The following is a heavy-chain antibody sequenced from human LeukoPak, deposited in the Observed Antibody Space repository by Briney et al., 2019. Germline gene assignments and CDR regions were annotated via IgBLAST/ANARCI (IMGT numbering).Heavy chain of an antibody. V-gene: IGHV3-21*01. J-gene: IGHJ4*02. Sequence: LSLTCTVSGGFLSSGSYYWSWIRQPAGKGLEWVSSISSSSSYIYYADSVKGRFTISRDNAKNSLYLQMNSLRAEDTAVYYCSRAKGAVADAIDYWGQGTLVTVTS. CDR3: SRAKGAVADAIDY. CDR2: ISSSSSYI. D-gene: IGHD6-19*01. CDR1: GGFLSSGSYY.